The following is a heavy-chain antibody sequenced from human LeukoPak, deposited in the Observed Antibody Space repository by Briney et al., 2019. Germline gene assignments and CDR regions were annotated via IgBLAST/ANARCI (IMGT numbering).Heavy chain of an antibody. D-gene: IGHD6-19*01. CDR1: GFTFSNYG. Sequence: GGTLRLSCAASGFTFSNYGMSWVRQAPGKGLEWVSHISGSGGSTYYADSVKGRFTISRDNSKNTMYLQMNSLRAEDTAEYYCAKDRQWLVPMMWGQGTLVTVSS. J-gene: IGHJ4*02. CDR2: ISGSGGST. V-gene: IGHV3-23*01. CDR3: AKDRQWLVPMM.